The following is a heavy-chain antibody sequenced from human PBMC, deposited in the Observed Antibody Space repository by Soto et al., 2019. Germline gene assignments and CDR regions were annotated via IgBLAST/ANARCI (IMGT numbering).Heavy chain of an antibody. J-gene: IGHJ5*02. CDR1: GFSLSTSGVG. CDR3: APRHCISTSCGWDNWFDP. D-gene: IGHD2-2*01. Sequence: QITLKESGPTLVKPTQTLTLTCTFSGFSLSTSGVGVGWIRQPPGKALEWLALIYWDDDKRYSPSLKSRLTITKDTSKNQVVLTMTDMDPVDPATYYCAPRHCISTSCGWDNWFDPWGQGTLVTVSS. CDR2: IYWDDDK. V-gene: IGHV2-5*02.